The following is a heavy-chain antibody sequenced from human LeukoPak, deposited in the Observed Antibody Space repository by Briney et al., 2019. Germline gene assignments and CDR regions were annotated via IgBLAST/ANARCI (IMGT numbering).Heavy chain of an antibody. J-gene: IGHJ4*02. CDR2: IYHSGST. Sequence: PSETLSLTCTVSGGSISSGGYHWSWIRQPPGKGLEWIGYIYHSGSTYYNPSLKSRVTISVDRSKNQFSLKLSSVTAADTAVYYCARDYSNYYFDYWGQGTLVTVSS. V-gene: IGHV4-30-2*01. CDR3: ARDYSNYYFDY. D-gene: IGHD4-11*01. CDR1: GGSISSGGYH.